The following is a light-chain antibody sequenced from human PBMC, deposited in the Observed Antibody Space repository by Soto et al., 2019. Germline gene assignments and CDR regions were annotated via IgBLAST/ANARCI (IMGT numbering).Light chain of an antibody. CDR1: QSVSSSY. J-gene: IGKJ1*01. Sequence: EIVLTQSPGTLSLSPGERATLSCRASQSVSSSYLAWYQQKPGQAPRLLIYGASSRATGIPDRFSGSGSGTDFTLTLSRLEPEDFAVYYCQQYGSSPPWTFGQGTKAEIK. CDR2: GAS. V-gene: IGKV3-20*01. CDR3: QQYGSSPPWT.